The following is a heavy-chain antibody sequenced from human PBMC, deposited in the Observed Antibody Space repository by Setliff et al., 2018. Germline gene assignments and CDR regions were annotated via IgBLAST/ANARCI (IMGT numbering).Heavy chain of an antibody. CDR3: ARDKGYNHYYMDV. V-gene: IGHV4-39*07. CDR2: IYDSGSS. CDR1: GGSVSNSGFF. Sequence: SETLSLTCTVSGGSVSNSGFFWGWLRQAPGKGLEWIGNIYDSGSSNYNASLKSRLIITRDTSTNQFSLNLTSVTAADTAVYYCARDKGYNHYYMDVWGKGTTVTVSS. J-gene: IGHJ6*03.